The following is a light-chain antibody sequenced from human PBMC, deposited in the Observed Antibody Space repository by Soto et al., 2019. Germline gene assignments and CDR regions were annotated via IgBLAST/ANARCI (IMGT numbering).Light chain of an antibody. CDR1: SSDVGNYNR. J-gene: IGLJ1*01. V-gene: IGLV2-18*01. CDR2: EVS. CDR3: SLYTTSSTYV. Sequence: QSVLTQPPSVSGSPGQSVTISCTGSSSDVGNYNRVSWYQQPPGTAPKLMIHEVSNRPSGVPDRFSGSKSGNTASLTISGLQAEDEADYYCSLYTTSSTYVFGTGTKLTVL.